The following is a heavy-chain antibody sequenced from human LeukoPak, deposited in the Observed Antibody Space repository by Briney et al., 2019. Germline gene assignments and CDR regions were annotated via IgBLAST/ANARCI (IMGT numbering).Heavy chain of an antibody. CDR1: GGSVSSYY. J-gene: IGHJ6*02. D-gene: IGHD6-19*01. CDR3: ARVRLDDYYYYYGMDV. V-gene: IGHV4-59*02. Sequence: SKTLSLTCTVSGGSVSSYYWSWIRQPPGKGLEWIGYIYYSGSTNYNPSLKSRVTISVDTSKNQFSLKLSSVTAADTAVYYCARVRLDDYYYYYGMDVWGQGTTVTVSS. CDR2: IYYSGST.